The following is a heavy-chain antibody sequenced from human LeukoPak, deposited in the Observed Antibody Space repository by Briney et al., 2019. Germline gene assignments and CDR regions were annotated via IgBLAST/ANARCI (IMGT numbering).Heavy chain of an antibody. Sequence: GRSLRLSCAASGFTFSSYAMHWVRQAPGKGLEWVAVISYDGSNKYYADSVKGRFTISRDNSKNTLYLQMNSLRAEDTAVYYCARDGDYYDSSGPAEYFQHWGQGTLVTVSS. CDR1: GFTFSSYA. V-gene: IGHV3-30-3*01. D-gene: IGHD3-22*01. J-gene: IGHJ1*01. CDR3: ARDGDYYDSSGPAEYFQH. CDR2: ISYDGSNK.